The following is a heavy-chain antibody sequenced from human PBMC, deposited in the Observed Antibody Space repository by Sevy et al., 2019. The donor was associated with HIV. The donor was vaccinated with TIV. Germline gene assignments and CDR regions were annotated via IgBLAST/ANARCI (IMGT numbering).Heavy chain of an antibody. CDR1: GFTFSTYA. J-gene: IGHJ4*02. D-gene: IGHD1-1*01. Sequence: GGSLRLSYAASGFTFSTYAMHWLRQAPGKGLEWVAVISHDGRTKYYADSVKGRFTISRDNSKNTLYLQMDSLRPEDTTIYYCARDPGNSGNYWGQGTLVTVSS. V-gene: IGHV3-30*04. CDR3: ARDPGNSGNY. CDR2: ISHDGRTK.